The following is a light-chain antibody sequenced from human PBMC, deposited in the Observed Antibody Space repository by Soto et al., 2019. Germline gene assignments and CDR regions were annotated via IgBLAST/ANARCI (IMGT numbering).Light chain of an antibody. CDR1: QGIGDT. CDR3: QQYKSYSLS. CDR2: DTS. Sequence: VMTQSPTTLSVSPGEGVTLSCRASQGIGDTLAWYQHKPGQTPRLLIYDTSTRATGVPARFSGSGSGTEFTLTISSLQPDDFATYYCQQYKSYSLSFGGGTKVDIK. V-gene: IGKV3-15*01. J-gene: IGKJ4*01.